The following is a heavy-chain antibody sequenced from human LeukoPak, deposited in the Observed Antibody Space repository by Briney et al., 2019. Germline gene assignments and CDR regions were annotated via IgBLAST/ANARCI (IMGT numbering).Heavy chain of an antibody. J-gene: IGHJ3*02. V-gene: IGHV4-31*03. D-gene: IGHD3-22*01. CDR2: MYYSGSN. CDR1: GGSISSGGYY. CDR3: ASYYYDSSGYLRSGAFDI. Sequence: SQTLSLTCTVSGGSISSGGYYWSWIRQHPGKGLEWIGYMYYSGSNYYNPSLKGRVTISVDTSKNQFSLKLSSVTAADTAVYYCASYYYDSSGYLRSGAFDIWGQGAMVTVSS.